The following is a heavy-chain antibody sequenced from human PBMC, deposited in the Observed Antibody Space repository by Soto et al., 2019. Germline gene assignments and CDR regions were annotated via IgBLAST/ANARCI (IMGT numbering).Heavy chain of an antibody. CDR2: IHRGGNT. D-gene: IGHD6-19*01. J-gene: IGHJ4*02. Sequence: SETLSLTCIVSGGSISGFDWSWTRQPPGKGLERIGYIHRGGNTYYSPSLENRVTISVDTSKNQFSLKLRSVTAADTAVYYCARGGWSKDYWGQGILVTVSS. CDR1: GGSISGFD. V-gene: IGHV4-59*01. CDR3: ARGGWSKDY.